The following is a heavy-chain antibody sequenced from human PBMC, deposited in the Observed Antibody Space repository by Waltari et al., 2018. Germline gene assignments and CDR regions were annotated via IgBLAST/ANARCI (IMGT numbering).Heavy chain of an antibody. V-gene: IGHV3-7*03. CDR3: SRRLDA. J-gene: IGHJ6*02. CDR2: IKPDGSEK. Sequence: EVQLVESGGGLVQPGGSLRLSCAASGFTFSNEWMDWVRQALGKGLEWVANIKPDGSEKYSVDSVKGRFTISRDNAKNSVYLQMNSLRVEDTAVYYCSRRLDAWGQGTTVTVSS. CDR1: GFTFSNEW.